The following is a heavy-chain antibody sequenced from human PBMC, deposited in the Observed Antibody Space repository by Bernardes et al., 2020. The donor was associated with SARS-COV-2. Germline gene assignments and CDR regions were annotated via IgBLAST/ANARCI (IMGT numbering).Heavy chain of an antibody. D-gene: IGHD1-7*01. J-gene: IGHJ6*02. V-gene: IGHV1-18*01. CDR2: ISTDIGYA. CDR3: ARGPFGWKYVHDYGLDV. Sequence: ASVKVSCKASGYRFTSHGLNWVRQAPGHGLEWMGWISTDIGYASYAQNFQGRVIMTADTSTNTAYMELSSLRSEDTAVYYCARGPFGWKYVHDYGLDVWGQGTTVTVSS. CDR1: GYRFTSHG.